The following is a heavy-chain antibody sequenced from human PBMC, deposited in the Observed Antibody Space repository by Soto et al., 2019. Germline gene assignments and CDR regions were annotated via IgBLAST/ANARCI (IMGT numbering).Heavy chain of an antibody. Sequence: ASVKVSCKAPGYTSADFGISWVRQAPGQGLEWMGWVSGNNGASNPAPKVQGRITMTLDTSTGVSYMALRSLRSDDTAIYYCVRDQKYFRVNGNWFDSWGQGTLVTV. V-gene: IGHV1-18*04. CDR2: VSGNNGAS. CDR1: GYTSADFG. CDR3: VRDQKYFRVNGNWFDS. D-gene: IGHD2-2*01. J-gene: IGHJ5*01.